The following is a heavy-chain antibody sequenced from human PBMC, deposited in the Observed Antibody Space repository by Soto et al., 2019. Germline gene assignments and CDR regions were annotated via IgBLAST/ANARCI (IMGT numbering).Heavy chain of an antibody. V-gene: IGHV3-23*01. CDR3: AKDLDQWEPRAFDI. CDR2: ISGSGGST. D-gene: IGHD1-26*01. J-gene: IGHJ3*02. Sequence: LRLSCAASGFTFISYAMSWVRQAPGKGLEWVSAISGSGGSTCYADSVKGRFTISRGNSKNTPYLQMNSLRAEDTAVYYCAKDLDQWEPRAFDIWGQGTMVTVSS. CDR1: GFTFISYA.